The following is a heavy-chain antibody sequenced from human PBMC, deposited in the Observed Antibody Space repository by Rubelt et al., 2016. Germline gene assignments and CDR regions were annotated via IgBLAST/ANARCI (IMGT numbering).Heavy chain of an antibody. V-gene: IGHV4-59*08. CDR2: IYYSGST. CDR3: ARHYSSTWANWFDP. J-gene: IGHJ5*02. D-gene: IGHD6-13*01. Sequence: GKGLEWIGYIYYSGSTNYNHSLKSRVTISVDTSKNQFSLKLSSVTAADTAVYYCARHYSSTWANWFDPCGQGTLVTVSP.